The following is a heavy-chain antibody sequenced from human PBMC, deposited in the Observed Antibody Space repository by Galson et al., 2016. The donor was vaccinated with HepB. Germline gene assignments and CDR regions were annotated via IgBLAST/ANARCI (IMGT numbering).Heavy chain of an antibody. CDR1: GYPFDSYW. CDR2: IYPSDAQI. Sequence: QSGAEVKKPGESLRISCKGSGYPFDSYWITWVRQVPGKGLEWMGRIYPSDAQITYSPSFQGHVIFSVDESITSAYLEWSSLEASDSGIYFCARKGGQDGWDVWGPGTSVTVSS. CDR3: ARKGGQDGWDV. J-gene: IGHJ6*02. V-gene: IGHV5-10-1*01. D-gene: IGHD3-16*01.